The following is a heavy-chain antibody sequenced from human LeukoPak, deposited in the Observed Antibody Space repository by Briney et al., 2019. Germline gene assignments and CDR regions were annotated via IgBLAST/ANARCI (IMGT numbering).Heavy chain of an antibody. V-gene: IGHV3-23*01. CDR2: ISSSGDTT. J-gene: IGHJ4*02. D-gene: IGHD3-10*01. CDR1: GFTFTNFG. CDR3: AKDDSALWFGELSHYFNW. Sequence: GGSLRLSCAASGFTFTNFGMSWVRQAPGKELEWVSRISSSGDTTNYADSVKGRFTISRDNSKNSVYLQMNSLRADDTALYYCAKDDSALWFGELSHYFNWWGQGTLVTVSS.